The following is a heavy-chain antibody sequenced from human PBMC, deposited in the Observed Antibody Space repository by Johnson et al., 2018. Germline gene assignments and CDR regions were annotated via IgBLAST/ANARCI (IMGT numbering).Heavy chain of an antibody. V-gene: IGHV3-15*01. Sequence: VQLVESGGDLVKPGGSXRLSCAASGFTFNSAWMSWVRQAPGKGLEWVARVISTADGGTTYYAAPVKGRFAVSRDDSMNTVSLQMNSLNTADTAVYYCATGTTGRYSKNAFNIWGQGTIVTVSS. CDR2: VISTADGGTT. D-gene: IGHD1-14*01. J-gene: IGHJ3*02. CDR1: GFTFNSAW. CDR3: ATGTTGRYSKNAFNI.